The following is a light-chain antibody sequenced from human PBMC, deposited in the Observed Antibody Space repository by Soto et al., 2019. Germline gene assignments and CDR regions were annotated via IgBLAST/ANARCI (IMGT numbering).Light chain of an antibody. CDR3: QQYKSYPWT. CDR1: QSISSW. Sequence: DIQMTQSPSTLSASVGDRVTITCRASQSISSWLAWYQQKPGKAPKLLIYKASSLESGVPSRFSGSGSGTEFTLTISSLQPDDFAAYYCQQYKSYPWTFGRGTKVDIK. V-gene: IGKV1-5*03. J-gene: IGKJ1*01. CDR2: KAS.